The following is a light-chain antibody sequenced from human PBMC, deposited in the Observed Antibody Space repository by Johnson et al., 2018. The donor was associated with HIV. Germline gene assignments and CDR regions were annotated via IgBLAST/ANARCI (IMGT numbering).Light chain of an antibody. CDR1: SSNIGNND. CDR3: GTWDDSLSTGGV. V-gene: IGLV1-51*02. CDR2: ENN. J-gene: IGLJ1*01. Sequence: QSVLTQPPSVSAAPGQKVTISCSGSSSNIGNNDVSWYQQLPGTAPKLLIYENNKRPSGIPDRFSGSKSGTSATLGITGLQTGDEADYYCGTWDDSLSTGGVFGAGTKVTVL.